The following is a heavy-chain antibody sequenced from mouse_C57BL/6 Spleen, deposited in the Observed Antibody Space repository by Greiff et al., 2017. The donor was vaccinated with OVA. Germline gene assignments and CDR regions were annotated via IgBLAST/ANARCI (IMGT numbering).Heavy chain of an antibody. V-gene: IGHV1-9*01. D-gene: IGHD1-1*01. CDR1: GYTFTGYW. J-gene: IGHJ1*03. CDR3: ARSPTYYGSSYWYFDV. Sequence: QVQLQQSGAELMKPGASVKLSCKATGYTFTGYWIEWVKQRPGHGLEWIGEILPGSGSTNYNEKFKGTATFTADTSSNTAYMQLSSLTPEDSAIYYCARSPTYYGSSYWYFDVWGTGTTVTVSS. CDR2: ILPGSGST.